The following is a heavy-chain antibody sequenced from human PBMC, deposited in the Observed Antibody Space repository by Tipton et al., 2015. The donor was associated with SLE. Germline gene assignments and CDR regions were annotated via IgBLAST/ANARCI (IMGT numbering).Heavy chain of an antibody. J-gene: IGHJ4*02. CDR1: GVSITSGGYY. CDR3: ARHYDSLTPFDY. Sequence: TLSLTCTVSGVSITSGGYYWSWIRQRPGRGLEWIGYIYYSGSTYYNPSLKSRVSMSIDTSMNQFSLKLSSVTAADTAVYYCARHYDSLTPFDYWGQGTLVTVSS. CDR2: IYYSGST. D-gene: IGHD3-22*01. V-gene: IGHV4-30-4*08.